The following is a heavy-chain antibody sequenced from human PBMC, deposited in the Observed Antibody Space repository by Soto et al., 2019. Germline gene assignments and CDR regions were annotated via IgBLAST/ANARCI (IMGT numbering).Heavy chain of an antibody. CDR1: GFSVSSSH. J-gene: IGHJ5*02. D-gene: IGHD3-10*01. Sequence: EVQLVDSGEGLIQPGGSLRLSCAASGFSVSSSHMIWVRQAPGKGLEWVSVIYSGGATYYAVSVKGRFTISRDRSKNTVYLQMDGLRTEDTAVYHCAKLGPYGSESYSFRYNWIDPWGQGTLVTVSS. CDR2: IYSGGAT. CDR3: AKLGPYGSESYSFRYNWIDP. V-gene: IGHV3-53*01.